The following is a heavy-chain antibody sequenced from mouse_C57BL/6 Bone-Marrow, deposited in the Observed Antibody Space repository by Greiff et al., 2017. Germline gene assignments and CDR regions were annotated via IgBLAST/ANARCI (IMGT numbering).Heavy chain of an antibody. J-gene: IGHJ3*01. V-gene: IGHV14-4*01. D-gene: IGHD1-1*01. CDR3: TKTTVGAH. CDR1: GFNIKDDY. CDR2: IDPENGDT. Sequence: EVQLQQSGAELVRPGASVKLSCTASGFNIKDDYMHWVKQRPGQGLEWIGWIDPENGDTEYASKFQGKATITADTSSNTAYLQLSSLTSEDTAVYYCTKTTVGAHWGQGTLVTVSA.